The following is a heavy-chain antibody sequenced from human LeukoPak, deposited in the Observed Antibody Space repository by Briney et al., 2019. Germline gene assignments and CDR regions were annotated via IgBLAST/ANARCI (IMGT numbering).Heavy chain of an antibody. Sequence: SETLSLTCAVYGGSFSGYYWSWIRQPPGKGLEWIGYIYYSGSTNYNPSLKSRVTISADTSKNQFSLKLSSVTAADTAVYYCARAGYGDYDYYGMDVWGQGTTVTVSS. D-gene: IGHD4-17*01. CDR1: GGSFSGYY. J-gene: IGHJ6*02. CDR2: IYYSGST. CDR3: ARAGYGDYDYYGMDV. V-gene: IGHV4-59*08.